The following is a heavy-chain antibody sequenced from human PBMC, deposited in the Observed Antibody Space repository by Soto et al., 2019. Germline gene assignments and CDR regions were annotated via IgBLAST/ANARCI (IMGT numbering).Heavy chain of an antibody. CDR3: PRGSGPNDAFDI. CDR1: GGSVRSGSYY. D-gene: IGHD2-15*01. Sequence: QVQLQESGPGLVKPSENLSLTCTVSGGSVRSGSYYWSWIRQPPGKGLEWIGYIYYSGSTNYNPSLKSRRTISVDTPKNQFSLKLSSVTAADTAVYYCPRGSGPNDAFDIWGQGTMVTVSS. J-gene: IGHJ3*02. V-gene: IGHV4-61*01. CDR2: IYYSGST.